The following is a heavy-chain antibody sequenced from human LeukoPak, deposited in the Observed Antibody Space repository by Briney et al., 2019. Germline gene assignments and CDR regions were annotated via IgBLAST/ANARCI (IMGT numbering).Heavy chain of an antibody. D-gene: IGHD3-22*01. J-gene: IGHJ4*02. V-gene: IGHV4-61*02. Sequence: PSQTLSLTCTVSGGSISSGTYCWSWIRQPAGKGLEWIGRIYSSGTTNYNPSLKSRVTISLDTSKNQFSLKLSSVTAADTAVYCSARDVSGYHDFDYWGQGTLVTVSS. CDR2: IYSSGTT. CDR1: GGSISSGTYC. CDR3: ARDVSGYHDFDY.